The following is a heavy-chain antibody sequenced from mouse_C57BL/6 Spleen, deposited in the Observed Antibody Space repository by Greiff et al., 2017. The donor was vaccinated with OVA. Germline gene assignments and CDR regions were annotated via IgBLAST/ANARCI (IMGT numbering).Heavy chain of an antibody. J-gene: IGHJ4*01. CDR1: GFTFSDYG. Sequence: EVKLMESGGGLVQPGGSLKLSCAASGFTFSDYGMAWVRQAPRKGPEWVAFISNLAYSIYYADTVTGRFTISRENAKNTLYLEMSSLRSEDTAMYYCARRGVDGYGAMDYWGQGTSVTVSS. D-gene: IGHD2-3*01. CDR3: ARRGVDGYGAMDY. CDR2: ISNLAYSI. V-gene: IGHV5-15*01.